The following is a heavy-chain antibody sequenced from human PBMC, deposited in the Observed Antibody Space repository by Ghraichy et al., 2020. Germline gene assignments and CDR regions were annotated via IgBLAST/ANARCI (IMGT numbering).Heavy chain of an antibody. J-gene: IGHJ4*02. CDR1: GFTFSSYW. Sequence: GESLNISCAASGFTFSSYWMHWVRQAPGKGLVWVSRINSDGSSTSYADSVKGRFTISRDNAKNTLYLQMNSLRAEDTAVYYCARAEDIVLMGPGVWGQGTLVTVSS. V-gene: IGHV3-74*01. D-gene: IGHD2-8*01. CDR2: INSDGSST. CDR3: ARAEDIVLMGPGV.